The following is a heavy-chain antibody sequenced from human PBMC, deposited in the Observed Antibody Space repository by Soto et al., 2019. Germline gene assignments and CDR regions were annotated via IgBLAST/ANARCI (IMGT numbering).Heavy chain of an antibody. CDR2: SGST. CDR1: GGSISSGGYF. Sequence: SETLSLTCAVSGGSISSGGYFWSWIRQPPGKGLEWIGYSGSTNYNPSLKSRLTISVDASKNQFSLKLSSVTAADTAVYYCVRDLRQTSRSGVAYNWFDPWGEGTLVTVS. D-gene: IGHD6-25*01. J-gene: IGHJ5*02. V-gene: IGHV4-61*08. CDR3: VRDLRQTSRSGVAYNWFDP.